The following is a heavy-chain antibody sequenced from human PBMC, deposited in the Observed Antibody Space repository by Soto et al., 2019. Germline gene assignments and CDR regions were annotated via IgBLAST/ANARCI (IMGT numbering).Heavy chain of an antibody. Sequence: PGGSLRLSCAASGFTFSTYAMAWVRQAPGKGLEWVSGVSASGDTIYYADSVKGRFTISRDSAKDSLYLQMNTLRDEDTAIYYCARLGQFDFWGQGTVVTVSS. J-gene: IGHJ4*02. CDR2: VSASGDTI. CDR3: ARLGQFDF. V-gene: IGHV3-23*01. CDR1: GFTFSTYA.